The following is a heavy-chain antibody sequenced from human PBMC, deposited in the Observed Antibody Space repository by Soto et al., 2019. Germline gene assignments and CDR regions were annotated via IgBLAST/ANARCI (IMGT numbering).Heavy chain of an antibody. CDR3: ASVLRGYSSSWYGYYYYGMDV. J-gene: IGHJ6*02. CDR1: GFTFSSYE. CDR2: IGTAGDT. Sequence: EVQLVESGGGLVQPGGSLRLSCAASGFTFSSYEMHWVRQATGKGLEWVSAIGTAGDTYYPGSVKGRFTISRENAKNSLYLQMNSLRAEDPAVYYCASVLRGYSSSWYGYYYYGMDVWGQGTTVTVSS. V-gene: IGHV3-13*01. D-gene: IGHD6-13*01.